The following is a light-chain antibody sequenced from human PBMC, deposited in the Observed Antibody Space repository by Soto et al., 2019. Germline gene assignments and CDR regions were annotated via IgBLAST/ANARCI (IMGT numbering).Light chain of an antibody. Sequence: EIVLTQSPGTLSLSPGEGATLSCRASQTVSSSSFLAWYQQKPGQAPRLLIYGASTRATGIPDRFSGSGSGTDFTLTISRLEPEDFAVYYCQQYGSSPSFGQGTKLEIK. CDR1: QTVSSSSF. CDR3: QQYGSSPS. J-gene: IGKJ2*01. CDR2: GAS. V-gene: IGKV3-20*01.